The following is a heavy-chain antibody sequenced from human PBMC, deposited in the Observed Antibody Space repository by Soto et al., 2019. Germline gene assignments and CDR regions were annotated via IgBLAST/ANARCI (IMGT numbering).Heavy chain of an antibody. CDR3: TTGGITMIAVATGGAFDI. Sequence: EVQLVESGGGLVKPGGSLRLSCAASGFTFSNAWMNWVRQAPGKGLEWVGRIKSKTDGGTTDYAAPVKGRFTISRDDSKNTLYLQMNSLKTEDTAVYYCTTGGITMIAVATGGAFDIWGQGTMVTVSS. CDR2: IKSKTDGGTT. V-gene: IGHV3-15*07. D-gene: IGHD3-22*01. CDR1: GFTFSNAW. J-gene: IGHJ3*02.